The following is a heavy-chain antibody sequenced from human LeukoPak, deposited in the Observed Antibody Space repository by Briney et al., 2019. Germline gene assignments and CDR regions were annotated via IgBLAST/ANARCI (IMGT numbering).Heavy chain of an antibody. D-gene: IGHD5-12*01. CDR1: GYTFTGYY. J-gene: IGHJ4*02. V-gene: IGHV1-2*02. CDR2: INPNSGAT. CDR3: ARSRVTTIPNLDY. Sequence: ASVKVSCKASGYTFTGYYMHWVRQAPGQGLEWMGWINPNSGATNSAQQFQGRVTMTRDTSISTAYMELSRLTSDDTAVYFCARSRVTTIPNLDYWGQGILLTVSS.